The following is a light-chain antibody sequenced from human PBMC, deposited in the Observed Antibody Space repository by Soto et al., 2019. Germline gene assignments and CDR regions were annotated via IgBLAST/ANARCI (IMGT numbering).Light chain of an antibody. CDR1: QSVSSSY. J-gene: IGKJ4*02. CDR3: HHHKT. V-gene: IGKV3-20*01. Sequence: EIVVTQYPGTLSLSRGDIATLSCRASQSVSSSYLAWFQQKPGQAPRVLIYGASSRATSITNRFSGSGSGTDFTLTNSRQEPEDYGVYYGHHHKTFGGGTKVDIK. CDR2: GAS.